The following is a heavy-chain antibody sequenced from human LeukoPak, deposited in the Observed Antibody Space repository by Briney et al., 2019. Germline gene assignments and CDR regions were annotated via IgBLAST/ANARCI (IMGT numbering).Heavy chain of an antibody. V-gene: IGHV3-21*04. Sequence: GGSLRLSCAASGFTFSTYSMNWVRQAPGKGLEWVSSISGSSTYIYYADSVKGRFTISRDNAKNSLYLQMNSLRAEDTAVYFCAKGRRAPLVGTSTKSWLDYWGQGTLVTVSS. CDR3: AKGRRAPLVGTSTKSWLDY. CDR2: ISGSSTYI. D-gene: IGHD1-26*01. J-gene: IGHJ4*02. CDR1: GFTFSTYS.